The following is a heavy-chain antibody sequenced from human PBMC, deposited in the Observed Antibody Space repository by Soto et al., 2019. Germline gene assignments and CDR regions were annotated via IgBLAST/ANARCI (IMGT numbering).Heavy chain of an antibody. Sequence: SETLSLTCTVAGCSISSGGYYWSWNRQHPGKGLEWIGYIYYSGSTYYNPSLKSRVTISVDTSKNQFSLKLSPVTAADTAVYYCARDTEQMVRGVPEGMDVWGQGTTVTVSS. CDR3: ARDTEQMVRGVPEGMDV. V-gene: IGHV4-31*03. CDR1: GCSISSGGYY. D-gene: IGHD3-10*01. J-gene: IGHJ6*02. CDR2: IYYSGST.